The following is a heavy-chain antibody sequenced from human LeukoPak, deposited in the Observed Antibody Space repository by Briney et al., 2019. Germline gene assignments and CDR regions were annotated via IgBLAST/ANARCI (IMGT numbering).Heavy chain of an antibody. CDR1: GGSISSSSYY. CDR2: LYHRGNT. CDR3: ARRRLYDSGRFD. Sequence: SETLSLTCTVSGGSISSSSYYWGWIRQPPGKGLEWLGTLYHRGNTFYNPSLKGRVSISVDTSKNHFSLNVTSVTPADTAVYFCARRRLYDSGRFDWGQGTLVTVSS. J-gene: IGHJ4*02. V-gene: IGHV4-39*02. D-gene: IGHD3-10*01.